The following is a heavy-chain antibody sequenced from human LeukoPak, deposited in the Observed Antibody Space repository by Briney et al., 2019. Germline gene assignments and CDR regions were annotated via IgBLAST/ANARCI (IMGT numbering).Heavy chain of an antibody. D-gene: IGHD5-12*01. J-gene: IGHJ4*02. V-gene: IGHV1-69*01. CDR3: ARTRGYSGYDSLDY. CDR1: GGTFSSYA. CDR2: IIPIFGTA. Sequence: GSSVKVSCKASGGTFSSYAISWVRQAPGQGLEWMGGIIPIFGTANYAQKFQGRVTLTADESTSTACMELSSLRSEDTAVYYCARTRGYSGYDSLDYWGQGTLVTVSS.